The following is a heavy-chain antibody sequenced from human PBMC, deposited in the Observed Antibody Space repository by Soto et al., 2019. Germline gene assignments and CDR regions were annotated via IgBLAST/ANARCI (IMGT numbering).Heavy chain of an antibody. CDR1: GFTVSSNY. D-gene: IGHD2-2*01. CDR2: IYSGGST. J-gene: IGHJ6*02. Sequence: PGGSLRLSCAASGFTVSSNYMSWVRQAPGKGLEWVSVIYSGGSTYYADSVKGRFTISRDNSKNTLYLQMNSLRAEDTAVYYCASRGGNIVVVPAAMPGDYYYGMDVWGQGTTVTVSS. CDR3: ASRGGNIVVVPAAMPGDYYYGMDV. V-gene: IGHV3-53*01.